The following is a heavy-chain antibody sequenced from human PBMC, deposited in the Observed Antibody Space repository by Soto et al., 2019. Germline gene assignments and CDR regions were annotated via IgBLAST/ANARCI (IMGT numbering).Heavy chain of an antibody. V-gene: IGHV4-31*03. CDR3: VRDGVALSNNPYNWFDL. CDR2: IYHIGSP. J-gene: IGHJ5*02. Sequence: SETLSLTCTVSGRPVSSGGYYWTWIRQHPGRGLEWIGYIYHIGSPYYNPSLENRVTISLDTSKNQFSLNLTSVTAADTAIYYCVRDGVALSNNPYNWFDLWGEGTLVTVSS. CDR1: GRPVSSGGYY. D-gene: IGHD3-3*02.